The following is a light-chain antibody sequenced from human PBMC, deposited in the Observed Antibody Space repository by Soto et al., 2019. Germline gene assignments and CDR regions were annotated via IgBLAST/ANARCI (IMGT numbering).Light chain of an antibody. Sequence: EIVMTQSPATLSVSPGERATLSCRASQSVSSNFAWYQQRPGQAPSLLIYGASTRATGIPARFSGGGSGTEFTLTISSLQSEDFAVYYCQQYNDWPPYTFGQGTKLEIK. V-gene: IGKV3-15*01. J-gene: IGKJ2*01. CDR2: GAS. CDR3: QQYNDWPPYT. CDR1: QSVSSN.